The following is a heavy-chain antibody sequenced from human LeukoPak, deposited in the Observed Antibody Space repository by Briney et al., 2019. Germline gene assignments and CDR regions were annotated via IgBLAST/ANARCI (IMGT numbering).Heavy chain of an antibody. V-gene: IGHV4-59*12. Sequence: SETLSLTCAVYGGSFSVYYWSWIRQPPGKGLEWIGYIHHSGGAKYNPSLRSRVTTSLATSKTQFSLRLSSVTAADPAVYYCARVYDSSGYYWFDPWGQGTLVTVSS. CDR3: ARVYDSSGYYWFDP. D-gene: IGHD3-22*01. CDR2: IHHSGGA. CDR1: GGSFSVYY. J-gene: IGHJ5*02.